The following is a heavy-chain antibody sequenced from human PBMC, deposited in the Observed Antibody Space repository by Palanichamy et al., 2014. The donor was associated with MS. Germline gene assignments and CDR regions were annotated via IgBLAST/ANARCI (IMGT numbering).Heavy chain of an antibody. V-gene: IGHV3-74*01. CDR1: GFAFSNYW. J-gene: IGHJ4*02. Sequence: AASGFAFSNYWMHWVRQAPGKGLVWVSRIDSGGSSTDYADSVKGRFTISRDNAKNMPYLQMNSLRAEDTAVYYCVRDYYGYDYWGQGTLVTVSS. D-gene: IGHD3-3*01. CDR2: IDSGGSST. CDR3: VRDYYGYDY.